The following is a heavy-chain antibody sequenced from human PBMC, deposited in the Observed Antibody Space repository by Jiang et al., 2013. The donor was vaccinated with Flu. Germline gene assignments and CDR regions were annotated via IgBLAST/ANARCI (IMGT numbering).Heavy chain of an antibody. CDR3: ARADENFAFLRDV. J-gene: IGHJ6*02. Sequence: GAEVKKPGASVKVSCKASGYTFTYYDINWVRQAPGQGLEWMGWMVPSNGDTGLAQKFRGRLTMTRDTSINTAYMELSSLRSEDTAVYYCARADENFAFLRDVWGQGTTVTVSS. CDR2: MVPSNGDT. D-gene: IGHD3-3*01. CDR1: GYTFTYYD. V-gene: IGHV1-8*01.